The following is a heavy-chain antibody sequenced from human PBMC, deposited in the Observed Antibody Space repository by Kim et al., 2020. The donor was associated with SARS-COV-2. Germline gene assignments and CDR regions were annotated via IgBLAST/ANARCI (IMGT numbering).Heavy chain of an antibody. J-gene: IGHJ4*02. Sequence: SETLSLTCAVYGGSFSGYYWSWIRQPPGKGLEWIGEINHSGSTNYNPSLKSRVTISVDTSKNHFSLKLSSVTAADTAVYYCARGGNCGGDCYGFDYWGQGTLVTVSS. D-gene: IGHD2-21*02. CDR1: GGSFSGYY. CDR2: INHSGST. V-gene: IGHV4-34*01. CDR3: ARGGNCGGDCYGFDY.